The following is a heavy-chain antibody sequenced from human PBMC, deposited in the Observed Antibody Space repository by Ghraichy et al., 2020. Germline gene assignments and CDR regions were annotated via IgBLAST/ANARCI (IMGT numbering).Heavy chain of an antibody. CDR3: AKDRHIVATKPNWFDP. D-gene: IGHD5-12*01. Sequence: GGSLRLSCAASGFTFSSYAMSWVRQAPGRGLEWVSAISGTGGSTYYADSVKGRFTISRDNSKDTLYLQMNGLRAEDTAIYYCAKDRHIVATKPNWFDPWGQGTLITVSS. J-gene: IGHJ5*02. V-gene: IGHV3-23*01. CDR1: GFTFSSYA. CDR2: ISGTGGST.